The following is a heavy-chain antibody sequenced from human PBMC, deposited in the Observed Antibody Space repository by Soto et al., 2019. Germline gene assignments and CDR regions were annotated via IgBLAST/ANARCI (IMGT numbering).Heavy chain of an antibody. CDR3: AGDPDSHYNDSHASSYP. CDR2: IIPIIGII. V-gene: IGHV1-69*08. Sequence: QVQLVQSGAEVKKPGSSVKVSCKASGGTFSTYTITWVRQAPGQGLEWMGRIIPIIGIINYAQKFQGRVTIRADKFTGKAYMELTGLRSDDTAVYYCAGDPDSHYNDSHASSYPWGQGTLVTVSS. D-gene: IGHD4-4*01. CDR1: GGTFSTYT. J-gene: IGHJ5*02.